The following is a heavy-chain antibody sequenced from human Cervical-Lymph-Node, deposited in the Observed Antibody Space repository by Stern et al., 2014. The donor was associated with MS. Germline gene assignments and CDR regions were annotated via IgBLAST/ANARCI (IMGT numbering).Heavy chain of an antibody. CDR3: ARFGGYCTTTTCFRWFDP. Sequence: QLQLQESGPGQVKPSGTLSLTCAVSGDSISNGDWWSWVRQPPGKGLEWIGEVYHSGSTNSNPSLKGRITMSVDKSKNQFSLKMTSVTAADTAMYYCARFGGYCTTTTCFRWFDPWGQGTLVIVSS. D-gene: IGHD2-2*01. CDR1: GDSISNGDW. CDR2: VYHSGST. V-gene: IGHV4-4*02. J-gene: IGHJ5*02.